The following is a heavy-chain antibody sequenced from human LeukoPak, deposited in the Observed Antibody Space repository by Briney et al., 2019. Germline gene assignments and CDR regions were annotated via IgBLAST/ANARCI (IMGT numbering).Heavy chain of an antibody. J-gene: IGHJ3*02. CDR1: GGTFNSYA. Sequence: ASVKVSCKASGGTFNSYAIVWVRQAPGQGLEWVGGIIPIYDTSHYAQKFQGRVTITTDESTNTAYMELSSLRAEDTAVYYCARGAYDAFDIWGQGTMVTVSS. CDR2: IIPIYDTS. CDR3: ARGAYDAFDI. V-gene: IGHV1-69*05.